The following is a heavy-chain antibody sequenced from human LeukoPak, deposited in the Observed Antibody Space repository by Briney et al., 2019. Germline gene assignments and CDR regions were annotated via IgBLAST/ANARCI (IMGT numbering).Heavy chain of an antibody. V-gene: IGHV4-4*07. CDR3: ARTTMDRGTYYMDV. J-gene: IGHJ6*03. Sequence: SETLSLTCTVSGGSISSYYWSWIRQPAGKGLEWIGRIYTSGSTNYNPSLKSRVTMSVDTSKNQFSLKLSSVTAADTAVYYCARTTMDRGTYYMDVWGKGTTVTISS. CDR2: IYTSGST. D-gene: IGHD3-10*01. CDR1: GGSISSYY.